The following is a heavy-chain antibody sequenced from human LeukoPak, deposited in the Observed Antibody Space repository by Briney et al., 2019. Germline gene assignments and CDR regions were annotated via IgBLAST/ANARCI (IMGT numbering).Heavy chain of an antibody. CDR1: GFTFSSSA. D-gene: IGHD3-22*01. CDR3: ARDYYDSSGNY. J-gene: IGHJ4*02. CDR2: ISSSNSYI. V-gene: IGHV3-21*01. Sequence: GGSLRLSCAASGFTFSSSAMNWVRQAPGKGLEWVSSISSSNSYIYHVDSVKGRFTISRDNAQKSLYLQMNSLRAEDTAVYYCARDYYDSSGNYWGQGTLVTVSS.